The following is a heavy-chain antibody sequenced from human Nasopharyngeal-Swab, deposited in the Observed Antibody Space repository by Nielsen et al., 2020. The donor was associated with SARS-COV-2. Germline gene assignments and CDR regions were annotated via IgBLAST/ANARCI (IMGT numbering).Heavy chain of an antibody. J-gene: IGHJ4*02. Sequence: GESLKISCAASGFTFSSYGMHWVRQAPGQGLEWMGIINPSGGSTSYAQKFQGRVTMTRDTSTSTVYMELSSLRSEDTAVYYCARDEDTAMVTVGDWGQGTLVTVSS. CDR2: INPSGGST. CDR3: ARDEDTAMVTVGD. CDR1: GFTFSSYG. D-gene: IGHD5-18*01. V-gene: IGHV1-46*01.